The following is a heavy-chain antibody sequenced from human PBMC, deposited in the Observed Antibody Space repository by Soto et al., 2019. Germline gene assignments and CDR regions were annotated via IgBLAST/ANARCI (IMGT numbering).Heavy chain of an antibody. V-gene: IGHV4-4*07. CDR2: IYSSGST. Sequence: PSETLSLTCTVSGGSISSYYWSWIRQPAWKGLEWIGRIYSSGSTNYNPSLKGRVTMSVDTSKNQFSLRLSSVTAADTAVYYCARDGGFSSGWSAYFDIWGQGARVTVSS. CDR3: ARDGGFSSGWSAYFDI. D-gene: IGHD6-19*01. CDR1: GGSISSYY. J-gene: IGHJ4*02.